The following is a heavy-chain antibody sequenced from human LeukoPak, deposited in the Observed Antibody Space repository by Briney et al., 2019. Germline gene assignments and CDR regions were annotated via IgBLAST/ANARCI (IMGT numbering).Heavy chain of an antibody. CDR3: ARSYTSTWRSPLDS. CDR2: IYYSGST. J-gene: IGHJ4*02. Sequence: PSETLSLTCTVSGGSIPNYFWSWIRQSPGKGPEWIGYIYYSGSTNYNPSLKSRVTISVDTSKNQFSLELISVTAADTAVYYCARSYTSTWRSPLDSWGQGILVTVSS. V-gene: IGHV4-59*01. CDR1: GGSIPNYF. D-gene: IGHD3-16*01.